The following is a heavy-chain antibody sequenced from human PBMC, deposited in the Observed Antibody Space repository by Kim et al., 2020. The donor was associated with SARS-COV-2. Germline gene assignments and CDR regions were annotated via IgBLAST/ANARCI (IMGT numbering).Heavy chain of an antibody. D-gene: IGHD3-16*02. CDR1: GGSISSYY. Sequence: SETLSLTCTVSGGSISSYYWSWIRQPPGKGLEWIGYIYYSGSTNYNPSLKSRVTISVDTSKNQFSLKLSSVTAADTAVYYCARGERYRYTGGWFDPWGQGTLVTVSS. V-gene: IGHV4-59*13. CDR2: IYYSGST. J-gene: IGHJ5*02. CDR3: ARGERYRYTGGWFDP.